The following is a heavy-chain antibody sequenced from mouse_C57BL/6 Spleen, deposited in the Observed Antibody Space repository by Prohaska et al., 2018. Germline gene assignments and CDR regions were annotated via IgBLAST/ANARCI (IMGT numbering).Heavy chain of an antibody. CDR3: ARDYYGSRDAMDY. V-gene: IGHV1-26*01. D-gene: IGHD1-1*01. J-gene: IGHJ4*01. Sequence: HGKSLEWIGDINPNNGGTSYNQKFKGKATLTVDKSSSTAYMELRSLTSEDSAVYYCARDYYGSRDAMDYWGQGTSVTVSS. CDR2: INPNNGGT.